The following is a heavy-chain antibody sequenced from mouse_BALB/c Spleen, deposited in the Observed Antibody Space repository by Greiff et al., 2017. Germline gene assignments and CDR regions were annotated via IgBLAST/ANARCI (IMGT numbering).Heavy chain of an antibody. V-gene: IGHV5-6*02. CDR3: ARRDRYAFAY. CDR2: ISSGGSYT. D-gene: IGHD2-14*01. Sequence: EVNVVESGGDLVKPGGSLKLSCAASGFTFSSYGMSWVRQTPDKRLEWVATISSGGSYTYYPDSVKGRFAISRDNAKNTLYLQMSSLKSEDTAMYYCARRDRYAFAYWGQGTLVTVSA. CDR1: GFTFSSYG. J-gene: IGHJ3*01.